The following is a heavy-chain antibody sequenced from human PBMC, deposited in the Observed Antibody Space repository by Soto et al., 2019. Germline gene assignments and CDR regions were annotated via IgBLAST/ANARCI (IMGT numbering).Heavy chain of an antibody. Sequence: EVQLLESGGGLVQAGESLRLSCAASGFTFSNYAMHWVRQAPGKGLEWVSVLGGSGSSTYYADSVKGRFTISRDNSQNTLYLQKSSLRAEDTAVYYWAKERRGIYCGGGTCDSPAYWGLGTLVTVSS. CDR3: AKERRGIYCGGGTCDSPAY. V-gene: IGHV3-23*01. D-gene: IGHD2-15*01. CDR2: LGGSGSST. CDR1: GFTFSNYA. J-gene: IGHJ4*02.